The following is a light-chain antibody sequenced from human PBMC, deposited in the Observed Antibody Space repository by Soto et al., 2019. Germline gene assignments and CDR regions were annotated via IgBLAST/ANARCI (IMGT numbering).Light chain of an antibody. Sequence: DIQMTQSPSSLSASVGDRVTITCRASQGIGSDLAWYQQKPGRAPKLLIFGASTLQSGVPSRFSGSGSGTDFTLTVSSLQPEDFATYFCQKLNAYPPWTFGQGTKVDIK. V-gene: IGKV1-9*01. CDR1: QGIGSD. CDR2: GAS. J-gene: IGKJ1*01. CDR3: QKLNAYPPWT.